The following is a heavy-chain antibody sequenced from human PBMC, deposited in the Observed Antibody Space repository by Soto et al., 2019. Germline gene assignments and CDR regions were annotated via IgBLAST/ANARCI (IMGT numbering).Heavy chain of an antibody. CDR1: GCTFSSYG. CDR2: IWYDGSNK. J-gene: IGHJ4*02. D-gene: IGHD3-22*01. CDR3: ARDTRKYDSSGLFDY. Sequence: GGSRRLSCAASGCTFSSYGMHWVRQAPGKGLEWVAVIWYDGSNKYYADSVKGRFTISRDNSKNTLYLQMNSLRAEDTAVYYCARDTRKYDSSGLFDYWGQGNLVTVSS. V-gene: IGHV3-33*01.